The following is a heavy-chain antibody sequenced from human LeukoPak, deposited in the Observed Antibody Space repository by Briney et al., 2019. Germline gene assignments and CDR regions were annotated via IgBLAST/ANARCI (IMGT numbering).Heavy chain of an antibody. V-gene: IGHV1-2*02. CDR1: GYTFTGYY. CDR2: INPNSGGT. Sequence: ASVKVSCKASGYTFTGYYMQWVRQDPAERLEWVGWINPNSGGTNDAQTFPGRVTMTRDTSISTAYMELSRLRSDDTAVYYWAREDCGSTSCYGGWFDPWGQGTLVTVSS. D-gene: IGHD2-2*01. CDR3: AREDCGSTSCYGGWFDP. J-gene: IGHJ5*02.